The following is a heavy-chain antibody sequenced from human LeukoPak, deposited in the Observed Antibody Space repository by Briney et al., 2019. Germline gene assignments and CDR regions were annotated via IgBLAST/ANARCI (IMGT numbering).Heavy chain of an antibody. V-gene: IGHV4-30-4*01. CDR3: ARDQGRLEWLSSAPL. CDR1: GGTISSGDYY. CDR2: IYYSGST. J-gene: IGHJ4*02. D-gene: IGHD3-3*01. Sequence: SETLSLTCTVTGGTISSGDYYWSWIRQPPGKGLEWIGYIYYSGSTYYNPSLKSRVTISVDTSKNQFSLKLSSVTAADTAVYYCARDQGRLEWLSSAPLWGQGTLVTVSS.